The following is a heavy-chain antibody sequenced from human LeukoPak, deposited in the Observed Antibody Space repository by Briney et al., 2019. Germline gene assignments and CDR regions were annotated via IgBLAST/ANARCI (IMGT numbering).Heavy chain of an antibody. CDR2: INHSGST. V-gene: IGHV4-34*01. Sequence: SETLSLTCAVYGGSFSGYYWSWIRQPPGKGLEWIGEINHSGSTNYNPSLKSRVTISVDTSKNQFSLELSSVTAADTAVYYCARISIAARTPVDYWGQGTLVTVSS. CDR1: GGSFSGYY. CDR3: ARISIAARTPVDY. J-gene: IGHJ4*02. D-gene: IGHD6-6*01.